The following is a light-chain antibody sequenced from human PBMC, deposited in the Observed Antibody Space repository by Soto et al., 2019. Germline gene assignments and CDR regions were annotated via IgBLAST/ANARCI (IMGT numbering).Light chain of an antibody. J-gene: IGKJ3*01. V-gene: IGKV3-20*01. CDR1: QSISGSS. Sequence: EIELTQSPGTLSLSPGESATLSCRASQSISGSSLAWYQQKPGQAPRLLIYGASIRATGIPDRFSGSGSGTDFTLSISGLEPEDFAVYVCQHYGSSPLFTFGPGTKVDIK. CDR3: QHYGSSPLFT. CDR2: GAS.